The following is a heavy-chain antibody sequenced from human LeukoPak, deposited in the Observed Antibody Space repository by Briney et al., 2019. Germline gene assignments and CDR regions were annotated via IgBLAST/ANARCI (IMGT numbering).Heavy chain of an antibody. D-gene: IGHD1-26*01. Sequence: SETLSLTCAVSGGSITTTNWWSWVRQPPGKGLEWIGEVHLSGTTNYNLSLESRVSMSIDKSKNHLSLEVTSVTAADTAIYYCTRESGAFSPFGFWGQGTLVTVSS. CDR1: GGSITTTNW. J-gene: IGHJ4*02. V-gene: IGHV4-4*02. CDR3: TRESGAFSPFGF. CDR2: VHLSGTT.